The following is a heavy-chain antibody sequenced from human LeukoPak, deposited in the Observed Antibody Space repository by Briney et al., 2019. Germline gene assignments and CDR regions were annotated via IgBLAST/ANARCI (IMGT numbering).Heavy chain of an antibody. Sequence: SVKVSCKASGGTFSSYAISWVRQAPGQGLEWMGGIIPIFGTANYAQKFQGRVTITADESTSTAYMELNSLRSEDTAVYYCARVRFGESSDWSFDLWGRGTLVTVSS. CDR1: GGTFSSYA. CDR2: IIPIFGTA. V-gene: IGHV1-69*13. J-gene: IGHJ2*01. CDR3: ARVRFGESSDWSFDL. D-gene: IGHD3-10*01.